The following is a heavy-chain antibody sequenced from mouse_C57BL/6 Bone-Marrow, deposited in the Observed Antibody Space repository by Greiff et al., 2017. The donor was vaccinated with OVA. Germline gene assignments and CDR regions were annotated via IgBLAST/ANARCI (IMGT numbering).Heavy chain of an antibody. Sequence: QVKLQQPGAELVMPGASVKLSCKASGYTFTSYWMHWVKQRPGQGLEWIGEIDPSDGYTNYNQKFKGKSPLPVDKSSSTAYKQRSSLTSEDAAFYYCARGDFDVWGTGTTVTVSS. V-gene: IGHV1-69*01. J-gene: IGHJ1*03. CDR2: IDPSDGYT. CDR1: GYTFTSYW. CDR3: ARGDFDV.